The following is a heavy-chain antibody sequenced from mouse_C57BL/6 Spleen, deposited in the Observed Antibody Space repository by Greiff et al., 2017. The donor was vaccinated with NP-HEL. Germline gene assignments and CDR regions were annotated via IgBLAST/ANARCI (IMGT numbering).Heavy chain of an antibody. V-gene: IGHV1-50*01. CDR1: GYTFTSYW. D-gene: IGHD2-5*01. Sequence: VQLQQPGAELVKPGASVKLSCKASGYTFTSYWMQWVKQRPGQGLEWIGEIDPSDSYTNYNQKFKGKATLTVDTSSSTAYMQLSSLTSEDSAVYYCAAYYSNSFDYWGQGTTLTVSS. CDR2: IDPSDSYT. CDR3: AAYYSNSFDY. J-gene: IGHJ2*01.